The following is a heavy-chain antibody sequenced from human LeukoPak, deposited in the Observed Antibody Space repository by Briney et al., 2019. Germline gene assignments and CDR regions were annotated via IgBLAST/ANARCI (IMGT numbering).Heavy chain of an antibody. CDR1: GYTFTGYY. CDR2: INPNSGGT. J-gene: IGHJ4*02. Sequence: ASVKVSCKASGYTFTGYYMHWVRQAPGQGLEWMGRINPNSGGTSYAQKFQGRVTMTRDTSISTAYMELSSLTSDDTAVYYCVKARGSASYDQFEYWGQGTLVTVSS. CDR3: VKARGSASYDQFEY. D-gene: IGHD1-26*01. V-gene: IGHV1-2*06.